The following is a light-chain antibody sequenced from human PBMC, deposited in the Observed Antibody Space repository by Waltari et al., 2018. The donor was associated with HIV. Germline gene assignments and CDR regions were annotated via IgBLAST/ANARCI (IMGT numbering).Light chain of an antibody. Sequence: GSPGQSGTISSTGNSRYVTDFKSFPCYQHHPGKAPKLIIFGVNVRPSGVPDRFSGSKSGNMASLAITGLQADDEAHYYCCSYAGISIHWVFGGGTKLTVL. J-gene: IGLJ3*02. CDR2: GVN. CDR3: CSYAGISIHWV. CDR1: SRYVTDFKS. V-gene: IGLV2-11*01.